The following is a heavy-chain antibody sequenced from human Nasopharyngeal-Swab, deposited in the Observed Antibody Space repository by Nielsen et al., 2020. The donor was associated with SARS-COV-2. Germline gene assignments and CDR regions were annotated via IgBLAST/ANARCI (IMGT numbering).Heavy chain of an antibody. V-gene: IGHV3-21*01. D-gene: IGHD3-22*01. CDR1: GFTFSSYS. Sequence: GESLKLSCAASGFTFSSYSMNWVRQAPGKGLEWVSSISSSSSYIYYADSVKGRFTISRDNAKNSLYLQMNSLRAEYTAVYYCARVSEVGYILRFDYWGQGTLVTVSS. J-gene: IGHJ4*02. CDR3: ARVSEVGYILRFDY. CDR2: ISSSSSYI.